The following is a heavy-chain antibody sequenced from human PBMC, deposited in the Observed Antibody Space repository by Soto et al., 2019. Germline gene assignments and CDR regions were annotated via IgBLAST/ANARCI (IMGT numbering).Heavy chain of an antibody. CDR3: AADRADHDFWSGYYTFAY. J-gene: IGHJ4*02. CDR2: TVVGSGNT. V-gene: IGHV1-58*01. CDR1: GFTFTSSA. Sequence: SVKVSCKASGFTFTSSAVQWVRQARGQRLEWIGWTVVGSGNTNYAQKFQERVTITRDMSTSTAYMELSSLRSEDTAVYYCAADRADHDFWSGYYTFAYWGQGTLVTVSS. D-gene: IGHD3-3*01.